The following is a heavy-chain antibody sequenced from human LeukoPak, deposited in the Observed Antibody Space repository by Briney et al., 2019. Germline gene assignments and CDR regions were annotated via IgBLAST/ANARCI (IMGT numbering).Heavy chain of an antibody. Sequence: GGSLRLSCAASGFTFSSYWMSWVRQAPGKGLEWVANIKQDGSEKYYVDSVKGRFTISRDNAKNSLYLQMNSLRAEDTAVYYCAREKVHTEEGNWDYWGQGTLVTVSS. CDR2: IKQDGSEK. CDR1: GFTFSSYW. CDR3: AREKVHTEEGNWDY. V-gene: IGHV3-7*01. D-gene: IGHD1-20*01. J-gene: IGHJ4*02.